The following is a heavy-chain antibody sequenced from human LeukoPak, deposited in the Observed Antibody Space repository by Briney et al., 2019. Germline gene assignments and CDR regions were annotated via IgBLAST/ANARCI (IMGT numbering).Heavy chain of an antibody. J-gene: IGHJ4*02. CDR3: AKDGMATISYYFDY. CDR2: VSTSSTTI. D-gene: IGHD5-24*01. Sequence: QSGGSLRLSCAASGFTFSSHRMHWVRQAPGQGLEWVAYVSTSSTTIQYADSVKGRFTISRDDAKNSLSLQMNSLGAEDTAVYYCAKDGMATISYYFDYWGQGTLVTVSS. V-gene: IGHV3-48*04. CDR1: GFTFSSHR.